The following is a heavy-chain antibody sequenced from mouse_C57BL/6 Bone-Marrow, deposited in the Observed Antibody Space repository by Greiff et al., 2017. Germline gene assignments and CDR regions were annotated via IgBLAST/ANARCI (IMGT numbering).Heavy chain of an antibody. CDR3: VRSAYYSNTFYAMDY. CDR2: IRSKSNNYAT. V-gene: IGHV10-1*01. CDR1: GFSFNTYA. J-gene: IGHJ4*01. Sequence: DVKLQESGGGLVQPKGSLKLSCAASGFSFNTYAMNWVRQAPGKGLEWVARIRSKSNNYATYYADSVKDRFTISRDDPESLLYLQMNNLKTEDTAMYYCVRSAYYSNTFYAMDYWGQGTSVTVSS. D-gene: IGHD2-5*01.